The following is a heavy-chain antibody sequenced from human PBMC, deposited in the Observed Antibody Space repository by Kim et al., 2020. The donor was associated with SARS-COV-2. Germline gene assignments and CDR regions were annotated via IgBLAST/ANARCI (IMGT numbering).Heavy chain of an antibody. V-gene: IGHV3-30*18. Sequence: GGSLRLSCAASGFTFSSYGMHWVRQAPGKGLEWVAVISYDGSNKYYADSVKGRFTISRDNSKNTLYLQMNSLRAEDTAVYYCAKDRQVVVVAASHYYYGMDVWGQGTTVTVSS. J-gene: IGHJ6*02. CDR2: ISYDGSNK. D-gene: IGHD2-15*01. CDR1: GFTFSSYG. CDR3: AKDRQVVVVAASHYYYGMDV.